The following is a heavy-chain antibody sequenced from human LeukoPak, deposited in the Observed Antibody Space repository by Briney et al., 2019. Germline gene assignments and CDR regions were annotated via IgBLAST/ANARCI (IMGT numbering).Heavy chain of an antibody. CDR2: ISYDGSNI. J-gene: IGHJ4*02. V-gene: IGHV3-30*01. CDR3: AREERDYYFDY. CDR1: GFTSSSYA. Sequence: GGSLRLSCAASGFTSSSYAMHWVRQAPGKGLEWVAVISYDGSNIYYADSVKGRFTISRDNSKNTLYLQMNSLRAEDTAVYYCAREERDYYFDYWGQGTLVTVSS. D-gene: IGHD3/OR15-3a*01.